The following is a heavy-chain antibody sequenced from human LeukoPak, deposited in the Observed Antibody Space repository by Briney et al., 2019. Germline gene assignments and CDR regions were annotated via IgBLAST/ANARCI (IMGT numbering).Heavy chain of an antibody. CDR1: GFTFSSYG. CDR3: ARDLSTNAVVPAAIDYYYYYGMDV. D-gene: IGHD2-2*01. CDR2: ISYDGSNK. Sequence: PGRSLRLSCAASGFTFSSYGMHWVRQAPGKGLEWVAVISYDGSNKYYADSVKGRFTISRDNSKNTLYLQMNSLRAEDTAVYYCARDLSTNAVVPAAIDYYYYYGMDVWGQGTTVTVSS. J-gene: IGHJ6*02. V-gene: IGHV3-33*08.